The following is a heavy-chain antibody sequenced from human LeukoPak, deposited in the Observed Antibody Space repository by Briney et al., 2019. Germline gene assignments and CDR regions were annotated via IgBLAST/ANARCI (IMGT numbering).Heavy chain of an antibody. Sequence: SSETLSLTCTVSGGSISSYYWSWIRQPAGKGLEWIGRIYTSGSTNYNPSLKSRVTMSVDTSKNQFSLKLSSVTAADTAVYYCASGLAEQIYSYGSWWYFDLWGRGTLVTVSS. J-gene: IGHJ2*01. V-gene: IGHV4-4*07. CDR3: ASGLAEQIYSYGSWWYFDL. CDR2: IYTSGST. CDR1: GGSISSYY. D-gene: IGHD5-18*01.